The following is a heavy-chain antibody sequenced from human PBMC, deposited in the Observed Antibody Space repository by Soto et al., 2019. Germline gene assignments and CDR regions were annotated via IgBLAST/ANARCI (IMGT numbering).Heavy chain of an antibody. J-gene: IGHJ4*02. CDR3: ARDYDFWSGSNSCFDY. CDR2: IKRDGSEK. Sequence: EVQLVESGGGLVQPGGSLRLSCAASGFAVSSFWMSWVRQAPGKGLEWVANIKRDGSEKYYVDSVKGRFTISRDNAKNSLYLQMNRLRAEDTAVYYCARDYDFWSGSNSCFDYWGQGTLVTVSS. D-gene: IGHD3-3*01. V-gene: IGHV3-7*01. CDR1: GFAVSSFW.